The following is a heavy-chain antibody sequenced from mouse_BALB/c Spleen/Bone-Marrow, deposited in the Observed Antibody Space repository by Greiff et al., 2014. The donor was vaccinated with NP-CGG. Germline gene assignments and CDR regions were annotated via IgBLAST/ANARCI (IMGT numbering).Heavy chain of an antibody. CDR3: ARAITDAMDY. V-gene: IGHV1-54*01. D-gene: IGHD2-4*01. CDR2: INSGSGGA. Sequence: VQLQQSGAELVRPGTSVKVPCMGSGYAFTNYLIEWVKQRPGQGLEWIGVINSGSGGAKYNEKFKGKATLTADKSSSTAYMQLSSLTSDDSAVYFCARAITDAMDYWGQGTSVTVSS. CDR1: GYAFTNYL. J-gene: IGHJ4*01.